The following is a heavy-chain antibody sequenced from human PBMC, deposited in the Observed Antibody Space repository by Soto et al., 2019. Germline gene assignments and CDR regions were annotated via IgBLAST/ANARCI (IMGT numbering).Heavy chain of an antibody. D-gene: IGHD2-15*01. Sequence: GGSLRLSCAASGFTFSSYSMNRVPQAPGKGLEWVAVISFDGNHKYYADSVKGRFTISRDNSKSTLYLQMNSLRAEDTAVYYCAKLTVSGGGSSPIDCWGQGTLVTVSS. CDR2: ISFDGNHK. V-gene: IGHV3-30*18. CDR1: GFTFSSYS. CDR3: AKLTVSGGGSSPIDC. J-gene: IGHJ4*02.